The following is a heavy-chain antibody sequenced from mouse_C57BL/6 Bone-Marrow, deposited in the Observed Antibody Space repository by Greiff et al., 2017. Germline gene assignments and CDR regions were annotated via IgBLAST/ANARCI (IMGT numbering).Heavy chain of an antibody. J-gene: IGHJ3*01. CDR1: GFTFSDYY. D-gene: IGHD4-1*01. Sequence: EVMLVESGGGLVQPGGSLKLSCAASGFTFSDYYMYWVRQTPEKRLEWVAYISNGGGSTYYPDTVKGRFTISRDNAKNTLYLQMSRLKSEDTAMYYCARLLTLAYWGQGTLVTVSA. CDR2: ISNGGGST. CDR3: ARLLTLAY. V-gene: IGHV5-12*01.